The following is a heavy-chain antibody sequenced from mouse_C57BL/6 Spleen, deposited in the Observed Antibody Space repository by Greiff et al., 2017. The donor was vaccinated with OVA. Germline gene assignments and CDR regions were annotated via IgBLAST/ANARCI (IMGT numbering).Heavy chain of an antibody. CDR1: GYTFTSYW. D-gene: IGHD1-1*01. CDR2: IDPSDSET. CDR3: ARASSPDWYFDV. Sequence: VQLQQSGAELVRPGSSVKLSCKASGYTFTSYWMHWVKQRPIQGLEWIGNIDPSDSETHYNQKFKDKATLTVDKSSSTAYMQLSSLTSEDSAVYYCARASSPDWYFDVWGTGTTVTVSS. V-gene: IGHV1-52*01. J-gene: IGHJ1*03.